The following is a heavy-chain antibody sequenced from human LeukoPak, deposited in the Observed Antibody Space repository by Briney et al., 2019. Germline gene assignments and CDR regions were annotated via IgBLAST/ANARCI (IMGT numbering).Heavy chain of an antibody. Sequence: PGGSLRLSCAASGFTFSSYSMNWVRQAPGKGLEWVSSISSSSSYIYYADSVKGRFTISRDSAKNSLYLQMNSLRAEDTAVYYCARVHYYDSSGLGAFDIWGQGTMVTVSS. V-gene: IGHV3-21*01. CDR1: GFTFSSYS. CDR2: ISSSSSYI. J-gene: IGHJ3*02. D-gene: IGHD3-22*01. CDR3: ARVHYYDSSGLGAFDI.